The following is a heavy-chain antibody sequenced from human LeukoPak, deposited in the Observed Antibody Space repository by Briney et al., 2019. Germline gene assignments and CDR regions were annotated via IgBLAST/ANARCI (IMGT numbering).Heavy chain of an antibody. V-gene: IGHV1-2*02. J-gene: IGHJ5*02. CDR2: INPNNGDT. Sequence: ASVKVSCKASGYTFTNYAMNWVRQAPGQGLQWMGWINPNNGDTNYAQNFQGRVTMTRDTSISTAYMELSRLRSGDTAVYYCARDSDSGTSWTNWFDPWGQGTLVTVSS. CDR1: GYTFTNYA. D-gene: IGHD1-26*01. CDR3: ARDSDSGTSWTNWFDP.